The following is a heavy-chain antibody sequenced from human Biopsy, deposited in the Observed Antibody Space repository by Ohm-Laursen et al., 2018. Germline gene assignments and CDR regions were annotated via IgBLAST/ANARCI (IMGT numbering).Heavy chain of an antibody. CDR2: INPMFGTA. J-gene: IGHJ5*02. V-gene: IGHV1-69*06. CDR1: GDSFTSYA. D-gene: IGHD3-3*01. CDR3: ARSFGVVINFEHNWFDP. Sequence: ASVKVSCKASGDSFTSYAIGWVRQAPGQGLEWMGGINPMFGTAKYAQRFQGRVTITADKSTSTADMELSSLRSDDTAVYYCARSFGVVINFEHNWFDPWGQGTLVTVSS.